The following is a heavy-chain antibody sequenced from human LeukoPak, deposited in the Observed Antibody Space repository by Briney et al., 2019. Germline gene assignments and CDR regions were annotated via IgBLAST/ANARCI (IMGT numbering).Heavy chain of an antibody. CDR3: ARATWNVDL. J-gene: IGHJ2*01. Sequence: PGGSLRLSCAASGFSFNSYWMSWVRQAPGKGLEWVANIKQDGSEKYYVDSVKGRFTISRDNAKSSLYLQMNSLRVEDTALYYCARATWNVDLWGRGTLLSVSS. CDR1: GFSFNSYW. CDR2: IKQDGSEK. V-gene: IGHV3-7*04.